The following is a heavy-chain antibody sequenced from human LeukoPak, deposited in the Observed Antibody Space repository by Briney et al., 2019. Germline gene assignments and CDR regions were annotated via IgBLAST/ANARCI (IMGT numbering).Heavy chain of an antibody. J-gene: IGHJ4*02. Sequence: SETLSLTCTVSGGSISSYYWSWIRQPRGRGLERIGYIYYSGSTNYNPSLKSRVTISVDTSKNQFSLKLSSVTAADTAVYYCARSSSGWWAYFDYWGQGTLVTVSS. CDR1: GGSISSYY. CDR2: IYYSGST. D-gene: IGHD6-19*01. CDR3: ARSSSGWWAYFDY. V-gene: IGHV4-59*08.